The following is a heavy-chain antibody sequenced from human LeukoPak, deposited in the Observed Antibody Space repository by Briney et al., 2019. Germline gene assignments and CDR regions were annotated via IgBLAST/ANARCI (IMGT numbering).Heavy chain of an antibody. D-gene: IGHD3-3*01. CDR2: IYYSGST. V-gene: IGHV4-39*01. Sequence: SETLSLTCTVSGGSISSSSYYWGWIRQPPGKGLEWIGSIYYSGSTYYNPSLKSRVTISVDTSKNQFSLKLSSVTAADTAVYYCARQTSCDFWSTGYGFDIWGQGTMVTVSS. J-gene: IGHJ3*02. CDR1: GGSISSSSYY. CDR3: ARQTSCDFWSTGYGFDI.